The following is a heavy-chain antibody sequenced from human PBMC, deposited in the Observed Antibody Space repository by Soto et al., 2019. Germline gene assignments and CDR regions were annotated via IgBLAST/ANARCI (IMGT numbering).Heavy chain of an antibody. V-gene: IGHV4-61*01. D-gene: IGHD6-13*01. CDR2: IFDAATA. CDR3: ARDRRGRADGFIYYYGMEV. CDR1: GESVVRGTNY. J-gene: IGHJ6*02. Sequence: QVQLQESGPGLMKPSGTLSLICSVSGESVVRGTNYWSWVRQAPGRGLEWIGYIFDAATAIYNPSFESRVSISLDAAKNQVSLKLTSVTAADTAIYYCARDRRGRADGFIYYYGMEVWGQGTSVTVSS.